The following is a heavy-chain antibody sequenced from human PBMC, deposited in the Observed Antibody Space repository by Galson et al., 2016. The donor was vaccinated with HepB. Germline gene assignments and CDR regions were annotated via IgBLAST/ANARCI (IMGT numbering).Heavy chain of an antibody. Sequence: SLRLSCAASGFTFSRYAMTWVRQAPGKGLEWVSGLSYNGLNQHYPDSLMGRFTVSRDNSKSIMYLQMDSLRPDDTAVYYCTKQVAEGSLGDTWGQGTVVTVSS. CDR1: GFTFSRYA. CDR2: LSYNGLNQ. J-gene: IGHJ5*02. CDR3: TKQVAEGSLGDT. V-gene: IGHV3-30*18. D-gene: IGHD2-15*01.